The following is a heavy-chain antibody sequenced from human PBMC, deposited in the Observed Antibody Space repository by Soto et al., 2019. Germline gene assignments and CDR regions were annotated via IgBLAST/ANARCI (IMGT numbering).Heavy chain of an antibody. J-gene: IGHJ6*02. Sequence: PGGSLRLSCAASGFTFSSYSMNWVRQAPGKGLEWVSSISSSSSYIYYADSVKGRFTISRDNAKNSLYLQMNSLRAEDTAVYYCAKTRGSSFVLDVWGQGTTVTVSS. CDR2: ISSSSSYI. V-gene: IGHV3-21*01. CDR3: AKTRGSSFVLDV. CDR1: GFTFSSYS. D-gene: IGHD2-2*01.